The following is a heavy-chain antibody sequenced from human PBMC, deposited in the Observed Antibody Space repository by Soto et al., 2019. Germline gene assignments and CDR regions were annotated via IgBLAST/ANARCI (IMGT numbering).Heavy chain of an antibody. CDR3: AKERPGGRLLCFGEFYGMDV. V-gene: IGHV3-30*18. D-gene: IGHD3-10*01. CDR2: ISYDGSNK. J-gene: IGHJ6*02. CDR1: GFTFSSYG. Sequence: QVQLLESGGGVVQPGRSLRRSCAASGFTFSSYGMHWVRQAPGKGLEWVAVISYDGSNKYYADSVKGRFTISRDNSKNTLYLQMNSLRAEDTAVYYCAKERPGGRLLCFGEFYGMDVWGQGTTVTVSS.